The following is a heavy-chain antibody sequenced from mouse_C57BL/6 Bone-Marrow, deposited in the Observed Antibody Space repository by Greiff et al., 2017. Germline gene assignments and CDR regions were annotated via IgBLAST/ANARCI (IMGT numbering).Heavy chain of an antibody. V-gene: IGHV5-9-1*02. CDR2: ISSGGDYI. CDR3: TRDLYGYYAMDY. CDR1: GFTFSSYA. J-gene: IGHJ4*01. D-gene: IGHD1-1*02. Sequence: EVKLMESGEGLVKPGGSLKLSCAASGFTFSSYAMSWVRQTPEKRLEWVAYISSGGDYIYYADTVKGRFTISRDNARNTLYRQLSSLKSEDTAMYYCTRDLYGYYAMDYWGQGTSVTVSS.